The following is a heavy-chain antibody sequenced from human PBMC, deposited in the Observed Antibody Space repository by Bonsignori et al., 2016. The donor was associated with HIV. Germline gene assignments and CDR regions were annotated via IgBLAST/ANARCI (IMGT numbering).Heavy chain of an antibody. V-gene: IGHV1-24*01. CDR3: TTSSGVGGYYVGTDL. Sequence: QVQLLQSGAEVKKPGASVKVSCTVSGHSLSQLPIHWVRQAPGKGLEWMGGFEPEDGETIYAQRLQGRVTVTEDTSTDTIYMELSSLRSEDTAVYYCTTSSGVGGYYVGTDLWGRGTLVTV. CDR1: GHSLSQLP. D-gene: IGHD1-26*01. CDR2: FEPEDGET. J-gene: IGHJ2*01.